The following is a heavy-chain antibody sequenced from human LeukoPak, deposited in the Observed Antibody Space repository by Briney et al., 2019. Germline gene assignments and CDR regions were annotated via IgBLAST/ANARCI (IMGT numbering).Heavy chain of an antibody. CDR1: GLTFSSYW. D-gene: IGHD3-10*01. CDR3: SRDFGGA. Sequence: AGGSLRLSCAASGLTFSSYWMHWVRQAPGKGLVWVSRIKSDGSYTSYADSVKGRFTISRDNAKNTLYLQMNSLRAEDTAVYYCSRDFGGAWGQGTLVTVSS. V-gene: IGHV3-74*01. CDR2: IKSDGSYT. J-gene: IGHJ5*02.